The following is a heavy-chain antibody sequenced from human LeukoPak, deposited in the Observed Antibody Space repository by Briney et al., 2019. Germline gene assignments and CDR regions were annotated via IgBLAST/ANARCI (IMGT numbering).Heavy chain of an antibody. CDR1: GGSFSGYY. Sequence: PSETLSLTCAVYGGSFSGYYWSWIRQPPGKGLEWIGEVNHSGSTNFNPSLKSRITISADTSKKQFSLRLSSVTAADTAFYYCAGSPRRYYYYGLDVWGQGTTVTVSS. CDR3: AGSPRRYYYYGLDV. J-gene: IGHJ6*02. CDR2: VNHSGST. V-gene: IGHV4-34*01. D-gene: IGHD6-19*01.